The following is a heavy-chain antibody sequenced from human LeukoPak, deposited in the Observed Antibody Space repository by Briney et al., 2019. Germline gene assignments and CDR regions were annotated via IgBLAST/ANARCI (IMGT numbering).Heavy chain of an antibody. CDR3: ARSIQEAVAGVTAFDI. CDR2: IYYSGST. Sequence: SETLSLTCTVSGGSISSYYWSWIRQPPGKGLEWIGYIYYSGSTNYNPSLKSRVTISVDTSKNQFSLKLSSVTAADTAVYYCARSIQEAVAGVTAFDIWGQGTMVTVSS. J-gene: IGHJ3*02. CDR1: GGSISSYY. D-gene: IGHD6-19*01. V-gene: IGHV4-59*01.